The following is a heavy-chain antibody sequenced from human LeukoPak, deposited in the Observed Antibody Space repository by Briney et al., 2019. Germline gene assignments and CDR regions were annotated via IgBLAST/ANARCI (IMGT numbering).Heavy chain of an antibody. CDR2: IYYSGNT. J-gene: IGHJ4*02. D-gene: IGHD5-24*01. V-gene: IGHV4-39*07. CDR3: ARGSWQDRHGV. CDR1: GGSISSSSHY. Sequence: PSETLSLTCTVSGGSISSSSHYWGWIRQPPGKGLEWIGSIYYSGNTYYNPSLKSRVTISVDTSKNQFSLKLSSVTAADTAVYYCARGSWQDRHGVWGQGTLVTVSS.